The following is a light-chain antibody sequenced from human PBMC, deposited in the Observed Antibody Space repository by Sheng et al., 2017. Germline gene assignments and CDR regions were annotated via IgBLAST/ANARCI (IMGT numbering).Light chain of an antibody. CDR1: QGISTW. Sequence: DIQMTQSPSSVSASVGDRVTLTCRASQGISTWLVWYQQKSGKAPKLLIYSASRLQSGVPSRFSGSGSGTDFTLTISSLQPEDSATYYCQQANNFPFTFGPGTKVHIK. J-gene: IGKJ3*01. CDR2: SAS. V-gene: IGKV1D-12*01. CDR3: QQANNFPFT.